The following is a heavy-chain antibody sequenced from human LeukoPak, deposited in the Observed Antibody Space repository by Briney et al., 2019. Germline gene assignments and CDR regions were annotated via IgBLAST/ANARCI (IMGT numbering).Heavy chain of an antibody. CDR3: ARHPLTIFGVVIHSGDDGLDI. CDR1: GYSFTNYY. J-gene: IGHJ3*02. D-gene: IGHD3-3*01. V-gene: IGHV5-10-1*01. Sequence: PGESLKISCKGSGYSFTNYYINWVRQRPGKGLEWMGKIDPSDSYTNYSPSFQGHVTISADKSISTAYLQWSSLKASDSAMYYCARHPLTIFGVVIHSGDDGLDIWGQGTMVTVSS. CDR2: IDPSDSYT.